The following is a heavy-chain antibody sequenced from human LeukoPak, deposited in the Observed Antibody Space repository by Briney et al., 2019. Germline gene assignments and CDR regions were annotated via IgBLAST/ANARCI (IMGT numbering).Heavy chain of an antibody. V-gene: IGHV3-33*01. Sequence: PGGSLRLSCAASGFTFSSYGMHWVRQAPGKGLEWVAVIWYDGSNKYYADSVKGRFTISRDNSKNTLYLQMNSLRAEDTAVYYCARDGLRMYYYYGMDVWGQGTTVTVSS. CDR2: IWYDGSNK. CDR1: GFTFSSYG. D-gene: IGHD4-17*01. J-gene: IGHJ6*02. CDR3: ARDGLRMYYYYGMDV.